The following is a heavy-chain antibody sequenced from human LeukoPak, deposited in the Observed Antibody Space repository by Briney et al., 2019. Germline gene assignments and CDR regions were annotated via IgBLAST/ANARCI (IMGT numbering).Heavy chain of an antibody. Sequence: PGRSLRLSCAASGFTFSSYGMHWVRQAPGKGLEWVAVISYDGSNKYYADSVKGRFTISRDNSKNTLDLQMNNLRAEDTAVYYCARDHYYVPDYWGQGTLVTVSS. CDR1: GFTFSSYG. CDR2: ISYDGSNK. V-gene: IGHV3-30*03. J-gene: IGHJ4*02. CDR3: ARDHYYVPDY. D-gene: IGHD3-10*02.